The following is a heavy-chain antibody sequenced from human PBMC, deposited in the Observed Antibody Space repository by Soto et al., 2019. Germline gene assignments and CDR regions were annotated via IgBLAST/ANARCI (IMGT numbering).Heavy chain of an antibody. J-gene: IGHJ3*02. Sequence: EVQLVESGGGLVQPGGSLRLSCAASGFTFNAYWMTWVRQAPGKGLEWVANINRDGTEKNYVDSVKGRFTVSRDNAKNSLHLQMYSLRAEDTAVYYCVRDRPEYGSYGSSYYDVFDIWGQGTKVTVSS. CDR3: VRDRPEYGSYGSSYYDVFDI. CDR2: INRDGTEK. V-gene: IGHV3-7*05. D-gene: IGHD6-6*01. CDR1: GFTFNAYW.